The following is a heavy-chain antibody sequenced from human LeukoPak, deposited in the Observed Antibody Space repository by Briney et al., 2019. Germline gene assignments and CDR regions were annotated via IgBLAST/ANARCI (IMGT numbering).Heavy chain of an antibody. CDR1: GFTFGDFG. Sequence: GGSLRLSCTSSGFTFGDFGMSWFRQAPGKGLEWVGFIRSKAYGGTTENAASVKGRFTISRDDSKSIAYLQMNSLKTEDTAVYYCARGGVYCSSVSCSVDYWGQGILVTVSS. CDR2: IRSKAYGGTT. V-gene: IGHV3-49*03. J-gene: IGHJ4*02. D-gene: IGHD2-2*01. CDR3: ARGGVYCSSVSCSVDY.